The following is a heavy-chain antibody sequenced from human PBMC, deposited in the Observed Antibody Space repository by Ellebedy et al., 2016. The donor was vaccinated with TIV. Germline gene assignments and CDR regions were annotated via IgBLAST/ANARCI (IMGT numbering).Heavy chain of an antibody. Sequence: GESLKISXTASGFTFGDYAMSWFRQAPGKGLEWVGFIRSKAYGGTTEYAASVKGRFTISRDDSKSIAYLQMNSLKTEDTAVYYCTRARLPYCSGGSCYSGMDYWGQGTLVTVSS. V-gene: IGHV3-49*03. CDR2: IRSKAYGGTT. CDR3: TRARLPYCSGGSCYSGMDY. CDR1: GFTFGDYA. J-gene: IGHJ4*02. D-gene: IGHD2-15*01.